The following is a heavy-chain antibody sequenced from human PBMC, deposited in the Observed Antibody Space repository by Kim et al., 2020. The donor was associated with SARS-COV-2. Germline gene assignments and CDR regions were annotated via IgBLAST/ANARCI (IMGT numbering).Heavy chain of an antibody. J-gene: IGHJ5*02. CDR3: ARHLGASHRNWFDP. Sequence: SPSFQGQVTISADKSISTAYLQWSSLKASDTAIYYCARHLGASHRNWFDPWGQGTLVTVSS. V-gene: IGHV5-51*01.